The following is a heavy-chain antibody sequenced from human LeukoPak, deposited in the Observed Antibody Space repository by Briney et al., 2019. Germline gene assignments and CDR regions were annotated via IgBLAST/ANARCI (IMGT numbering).Heavy chain of an antibody. Sequence: SETLSLTCTVSGGSISSGDYYWSWIRQPPGKGLEWIGYIYYSGSTYYNPSLKRRVTISVDTSKNQFSLKLSSVTAADTAVYYCARVPPPSYYYDSSGYLGFDYWGQGTLVTVSS. CDR2: IYYSGST. CDR1: GGSISSGDYY. J-gene: IGHJ4*02. V-gene: IGHV4-30-4*01. D-gene: IGHD3-22*01. CDR3: ARVPPPSYYYDSSGYLGFDY.